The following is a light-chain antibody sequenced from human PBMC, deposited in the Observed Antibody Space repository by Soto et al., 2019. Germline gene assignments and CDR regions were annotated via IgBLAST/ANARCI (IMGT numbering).Light chain of an antibody. CDR1: QSVSIL. V-gene: IGKV3D-15*02. Sequence: EIVMTQSPATLSVSPGERATLSCRASQSVSILLAWYQQKPGQAPRLLIHGATTRAIGIPDRFSGSGSGTDFTLTITNVEPEDFAMYYCQQYSASPYTFGQGTRLEIK. CDR3: QQYSASPYT. CDR2: GAT. J-gene: IGKJ5*01.